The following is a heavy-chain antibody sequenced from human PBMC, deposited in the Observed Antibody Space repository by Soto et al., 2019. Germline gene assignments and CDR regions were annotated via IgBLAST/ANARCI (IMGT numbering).Heavy chain of an antibody. Sequence: SETLSLTCTVSGGSISSNKYYWGWIRQPPGQGLEWIGSIYYSGSSYYNPSLKSRVTISVDTSKKQFSLNLSSVTAADTAVYYCARHPNYYDSSRYGYSDCWGQGTLVTVSS. J-gene: IGHJ4*02. V-gene: IGHV4-39*01. CDR1: GGSISSNKYY. CDR3: ARHPNYYDSSRYGYSDC. D-gene: IGHD3-22*01. CDR2: IYYSGSS.